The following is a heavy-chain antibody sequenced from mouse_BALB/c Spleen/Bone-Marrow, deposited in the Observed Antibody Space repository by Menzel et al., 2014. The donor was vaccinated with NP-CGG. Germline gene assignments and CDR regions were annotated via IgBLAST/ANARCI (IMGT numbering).Heavy chain of an antibody. CDR2: IDPASDNT. V-gene: IGHV14-3*02. D-gene: IGHD4-1*01. J-gene: IGHJ2*01. Sequence: EVQLQQSGAELVKPGASVKLSCTASGFNITDPYIHWVKQRPGQGLDWIGRIDPASDNTQYDPKFQGKATLTADTSSNTAYLQLSSLTSEDTAVYYCANRTGHFDYWGQGTILTVSS. CDR1: GFNITDPY. CDR3: ANRTGHFDY.